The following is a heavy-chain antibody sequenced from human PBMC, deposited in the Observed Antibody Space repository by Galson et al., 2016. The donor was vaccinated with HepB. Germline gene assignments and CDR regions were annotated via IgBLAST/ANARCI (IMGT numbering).Heavy chain of an antibody. CDR1: GFTFTNAW. Sequence: SLRLSCAASGFTFTNAWMNWVRQAPGKGLEWVGRIKSKSDGEAADYGAPVKGRFTMSRDDSENTQYLQMNSLKTEETAVYYCTTVPEWVWSHRRYFDYWGQGTLVTVSS. D-gene: IGHD1-26*01. CDR3: TTVPEWVWSHRRYFDY. J-gene: IGHJ4*02. CDR2: IKSKSDGEAA. V-gene: IGHV3-15*07.